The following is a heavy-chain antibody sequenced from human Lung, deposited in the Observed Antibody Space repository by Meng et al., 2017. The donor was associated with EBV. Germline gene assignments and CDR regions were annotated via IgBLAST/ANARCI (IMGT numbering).Heavy chain of an antibody. CDR3: ARFSSGYFFGY. J-gene: IGHJ4*02. D-gene: IGHD3-22*01. CDR2: INAGNGDT. V-gene: IGHV1-3*01. Sequence: QDQLAQSGAEVKMPWASWRVYLRASGFTFANSAMNWVRQAPGQRLEWMGWINAGNGDTKYSQKFQGRVTITRDTSASTGYMELSSLRSEDTAVYYCARFSSGYFFGYWGQGTLVTVSS. CDR1: GFTFANSA.